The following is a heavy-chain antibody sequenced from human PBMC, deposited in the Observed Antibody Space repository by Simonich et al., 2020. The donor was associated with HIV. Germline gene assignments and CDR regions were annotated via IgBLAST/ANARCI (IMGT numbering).Heavy chain of an antibody. CDR2: NNLILGRP. CDR1: GGTFSTYT. CDR3: ARPIDDSGSRVDGDY. Sequence: QVQLVQSGAEVKKPGSSVKVSCKASGGTFSTYTISWVRQAPGQGREWMGGNNLILGRPNYAQKVEGRVTITAEKSTSTAYMELSSLRSEDTAVYYCARPIDDSGSRVDGDYWGQGTLVTVSS. D-gene: IGHD1-26*01. V-gene: IGHV1-69*06. J-gene: IGHJ4*02.